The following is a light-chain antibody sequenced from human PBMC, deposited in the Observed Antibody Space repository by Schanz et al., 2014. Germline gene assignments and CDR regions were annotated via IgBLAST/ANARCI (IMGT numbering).Light chain of an antibody. CDR1: SSDVGTYNL. V-gene: IGLV2-23*01. J-gene: IGLJ3*02. Sequence: QSALTQPASVSGSPGQSITIFCTGTSSDVGTYNLVSWYQQHPGKAPKLMIYEGSKRPSGVSNRFSGSKSGNTASLTISGLQDEDEADYYCCSYGGSSNWVFGGGTKLTVL. CDR3: CSYGGSSNWV. CDR2: EGS.